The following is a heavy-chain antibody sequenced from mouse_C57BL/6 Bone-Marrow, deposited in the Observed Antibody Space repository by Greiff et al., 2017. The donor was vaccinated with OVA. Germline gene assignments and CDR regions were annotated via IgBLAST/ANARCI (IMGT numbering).Heavy chain of an antibody. J-gene: IGHJ1*03. CDR2: ISSGSSTI. CDR3: ARLPCWYFDV. CDR1: GFTFSDYG. V-gene: IGHV5-17*01. Sequence: EVQGVESGGGLVKPGGSLKLSCAASGFTFSDYGMHWVRQAPEKGLEWVAYISSGSSTIYSADTVKGRFTISRDNAKNTLFLQMTSLRSEDTAMYYCARLPCWYFDVWGTGTTVTVSS.